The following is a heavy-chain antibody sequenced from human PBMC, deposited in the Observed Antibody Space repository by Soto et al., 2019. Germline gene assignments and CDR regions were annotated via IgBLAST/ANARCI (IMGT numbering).Heavy chain of an antibody. CDR1: EYSFTTYW. J-gene: IGHJ4*02. CDR2: IYPGDSET. D-gene: IGHD3-22*01. V-gene: IGHV5-51*01. CDR3: ARHGSNYYDSRYPDS. Sequence: PGESLKISCKGSEYSFTTYWIGWVRQTPGKGLECLGIIYPGDSETRYSPSFQGQVTISADNSISTTYLQWSSLTASDSAIYYCARHGSNYYDSRYPDSWGQGXRVTVXS.